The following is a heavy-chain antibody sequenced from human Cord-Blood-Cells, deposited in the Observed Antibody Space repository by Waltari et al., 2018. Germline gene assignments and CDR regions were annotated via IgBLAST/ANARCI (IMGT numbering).Heavy chain of an antibody. CDR2: ISGSGGST. CDR1: GFTFRSSA. J-gene: IGHJ4*02. D-gene: IGHD7-27*01. CDR3: ATLGILGVVDY. V-gene: IGHV3-23*01. Sequence: EVQLLESGGGLVQPGGSLRLSCAASGFTFRSSAMSWVRQAPGKGLEWVSAISGSGGSTYYADSVKGRFTISRDNSKNTLYLQMNSLRAEDTAVYYCATLGILGVVDYWGQGTLVTVSS.